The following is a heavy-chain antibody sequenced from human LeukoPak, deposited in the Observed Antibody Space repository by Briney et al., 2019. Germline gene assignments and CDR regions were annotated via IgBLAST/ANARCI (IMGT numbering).Heavy chain of an antibody. D-gene: IGHD6-13*01. CDR1: GFSSYG. Sequence: GGSLRLSCAASGFSSYGMHWVRQAPGKGLEWVAVIWYDESNKYYADSVKGRFTISRDNSRNTLYLQMNSLRAEDTAVYYCARDGFSSSWYGRALDYWGQGTLVTVSS. V-gene: IGHV3-33*01. CDR2: IWYDESNK. CDR3: ARDGFSSSWYGRALDY. J-gene: IGHJ4*02.